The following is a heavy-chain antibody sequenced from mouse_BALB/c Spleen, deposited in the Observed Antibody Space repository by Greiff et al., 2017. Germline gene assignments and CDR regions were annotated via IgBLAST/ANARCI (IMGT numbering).Heavy chain of an antibody. Sequence: VPLQQSGPELVKPGASVKISCQASGYSFTCYFMNWVKQSHGKSLEWIGRINPYNGDTFYNQKFKGKATLTVDKSSSTAHMELLSLTSEDSAVYYCGRDGYYSAWFAYWGQGTLVTVSA. CDR3: GRDGYYSAWFAY. D-gene: IGHD2-3*01. V-gene: IGHV1-37*01. CDR2: INPYNGDT. J-gene: IGHJ3*01. CDR1: GYSFTCYF.